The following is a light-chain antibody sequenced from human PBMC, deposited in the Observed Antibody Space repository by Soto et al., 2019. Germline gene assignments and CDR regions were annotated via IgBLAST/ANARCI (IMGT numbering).Light chain of an antibody. CDR1: SNDVGNYNL. Sequence: QSALTQPASVSGSPGQSITISCTGTSNDVGNYNLVSWYQQHPGIAPKLMLYEDTKRPSGVSIRFSGSKSDNTASLTISGLQAEDEADYYCCSYAGGPWVFGGGTKLTVL. V-gene: IGLV2-23*01. J-gene: IGLJ3*02. CDR2: EDT. CDR3: CSYAGGPWV.